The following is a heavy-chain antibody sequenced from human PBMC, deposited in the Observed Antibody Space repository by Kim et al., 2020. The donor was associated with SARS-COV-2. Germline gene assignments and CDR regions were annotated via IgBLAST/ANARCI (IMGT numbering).Heavy chain of an antibody. CDR2: ISSSSKDI. D-gene: IGHD3-10*01. V-gene: IGHV3-21*01. CDR1: GFTFSRYS. CDR3: ARVDGSGSYYRY. Sequence: GGSLRLSCIASGFTFSRYSMNWVRQAPGKGLEWVSSISSSSKDIYNADSVKGRFTISRDNAKNSLYLQMSSLRAEDTAVYYCARVDGSGSYYRYWGQGIMVTVSS. J-gene: IGHJ4*02.